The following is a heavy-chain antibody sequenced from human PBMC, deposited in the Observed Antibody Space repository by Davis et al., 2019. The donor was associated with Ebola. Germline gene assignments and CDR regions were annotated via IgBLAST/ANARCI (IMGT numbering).Heavy chain of an antibody. CDR2: IRSKANSYAT. D-gene: IGHD6-19*01. Sequence: GESLKISCAASGFTFSSYEMNWVRQASGKGLEWVGRIRSKANSYATAYAASVKGRFTISRDNSKNTLYLQMNSMRAEETAVYYCARSAGYSSGWYPTWGQGTLVTVSS. V-gene: IGHV3-73*01. CDR1: GFTFSSYE. CDR3: ARSAGYSSGWYPT. J-gene: IGHJ5*02.